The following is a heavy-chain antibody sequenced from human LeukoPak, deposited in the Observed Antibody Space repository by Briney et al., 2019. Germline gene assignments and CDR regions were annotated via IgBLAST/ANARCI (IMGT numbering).Heavy chain of an antibody. CDR1: GGSVSRSPYY. CDR3: ARATYDSSGYRFDY. V-gene: IGHV4-39*07. Sequence: PSETLSLTCTVSGGSVSRSPYYWGWIRQPPGKGLEWIASIYYTGNTYYNPSLKSRVTISIDTSKNQFSLKLSSVSAADTAVYYCARATYDSSGYRFDYWGQGTLFTVSS. D-gene: IGHD3-22*01. CDR2: IYYTGNT. J-gene: IGHJ4*02.